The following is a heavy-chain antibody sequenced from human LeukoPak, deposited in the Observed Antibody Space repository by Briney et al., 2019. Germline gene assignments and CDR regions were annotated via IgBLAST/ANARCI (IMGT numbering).Heavy chain of an antibody. CDR1: GYRFTSHW. J-gene: IGHJ4*02. D-gene: IGHD2-21*02. CDR3: AREYCDGDCSSAPFDY. Sequence: GGSLKLSCKGSGYRFTSHWIGWVRQIPGKGLEWVWIIYRGGCGTRYSPSFQGQVTISSDNSISTAYLQWSSLKASDTAMYYCAREYCDGDCSSAPFDYWGQGTLVTVSS. V-gene: IGHV5-51*03. CDR2: IYRGGCGT.